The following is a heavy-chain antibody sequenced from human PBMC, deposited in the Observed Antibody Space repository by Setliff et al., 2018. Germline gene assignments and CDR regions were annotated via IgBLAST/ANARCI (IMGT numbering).Heavy chain of an antibody. J-gene: IGHJ4*02. CDR3: ARGGMAAAGRKGVFEY. D-gene: IGHD6-13*01. V-gene: IGHV1-46*01. CDR2: INPGGGSA. Sequence: GASVKVSCKASGYSLTRYYMHWVRQAPGQGLEWMGIINPGGGSASYAEKFQGRVTMTRDTSTSTFYMEVNILRSDDTAVYYCARGGMAAAGRKGVFEYWGQGSLVTVSS. CDR1: GYSLTRYY.